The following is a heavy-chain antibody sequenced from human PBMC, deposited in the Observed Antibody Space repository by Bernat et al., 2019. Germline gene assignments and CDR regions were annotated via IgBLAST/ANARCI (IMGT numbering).Heavy chain of an antibody. CDR1: GFTVSSNY. V-gene: IGHV3-66*01. CDR3: ARERYSSGWYWDY. J-gene: IGHJ4*02. CDR2: IYSGGTT. Sequence: EVQMVESGGGLVQPGGSLRLSCAASGFTVSSNYMTWVRQAPGKGLEWVSVIYSGGTTYYAASVKGRFTISRDNSKNTLYLQRNSLRAEDTAVYYCARERYSSGWYWDYWCQGTLVTVSS. D-gene: IGHD6-19*01.